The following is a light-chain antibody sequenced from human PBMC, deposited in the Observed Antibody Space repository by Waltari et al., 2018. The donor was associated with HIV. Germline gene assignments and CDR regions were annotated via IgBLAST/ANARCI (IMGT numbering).Light chain of an antibody. V-gene: IGKV1-9*01. CDR2: AAS. CDR1: QDISTY. CDR3: QQLYRYPLS. Sequence: DIPLTQSPSFLSASVGDRVTITCRASQDISTYLAWYQKVPGGTPKLLIYAASTLYTGVPSRFSGSGSGTEFTLTISALQSEDFSTYFCQQLYRYPLSFGGGTKV. J-gene: IGKJ4*01.